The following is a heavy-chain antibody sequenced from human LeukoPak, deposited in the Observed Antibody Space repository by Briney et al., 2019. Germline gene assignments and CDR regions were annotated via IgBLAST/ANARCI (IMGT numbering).Heavy chain of an antibody. Sequence: KAGGSLRLSCKGSGYSFTKYWIGWVRQMPGKGLEWMGIIYPGDSDTRYSPSFQGQVTISADKSISTAYLQWSSLKASDSAMYYCARRLAYGDFDYWAREPWSPSPQ. D-gene: IGHD4-17*01. CDR2: IYPGDSDT. J-gene: IGHJ4*02. V-gene: IGHV5-51*01. CDR3: ARRLAYGDFDY. CDR1: GYSFTKYW.